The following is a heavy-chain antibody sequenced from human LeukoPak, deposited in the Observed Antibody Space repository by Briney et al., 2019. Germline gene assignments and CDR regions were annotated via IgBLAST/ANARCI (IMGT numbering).Heavy chain of an antibody. J-gene: IGHJ4*02. CDR2: ISGDGGST. Sequence: PGGSLRLSCTACGFTFDDYAMHWVRQAPGKGLEWVSLISGDGGSTYYADSVKGRFTISRDNSKNSLYLQMNSLRTEDTALYYCAKDRYSGYDFVDYWGQGTLVTVSS. V-gene: IGHV3-43*02. CDR1: GFTFDDYA. CDR3: AKDRYSGYDFVDY. D-gene: IGHD5-12*01.